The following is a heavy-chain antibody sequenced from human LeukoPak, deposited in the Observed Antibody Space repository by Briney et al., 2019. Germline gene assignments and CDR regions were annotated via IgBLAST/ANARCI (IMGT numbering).Heavy chain of an antibody. CDR2: IIPIFGTA. Sequence: SVKVSCKASGYTFTGYYMHWVRQAPGQGLEWMGGIIPIFGTANYAQKFQGGVTITTDESTSTAYMELSSLRSEDTAVYYCASPYPTCSGGSCYRSFEYFQHWGQGTLVTVSS. CDR3: ASPYPTCSGGSCYRSFEYFQH. J-gene: IGHJ1*01. D-gene: IGHD2-15*01. V-gene: IGHV1-69*05. CDR1: GYTFTGYY.